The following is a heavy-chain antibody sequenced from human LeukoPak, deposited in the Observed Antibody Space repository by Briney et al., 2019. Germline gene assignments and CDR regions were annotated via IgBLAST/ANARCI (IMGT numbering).Heavy chain of an antibody. CDR3: ARGDESFDY. J-gene: IGHJ4*02. CDR1: GGTFSSYA. Sequence: VASVKVSCKASGGTFSSYAISWVRQAPGQGLEWMGGIIPIFGTANYAQKFQGRVTMTRDTSTSTVYMELSSLRSEDTAVYYCARGDESFDYWGQGTLVTVSS. V-gene: IGHV1-69*05. CDR2: IIPIFGTA. D-gene: IGHD2-21*02.